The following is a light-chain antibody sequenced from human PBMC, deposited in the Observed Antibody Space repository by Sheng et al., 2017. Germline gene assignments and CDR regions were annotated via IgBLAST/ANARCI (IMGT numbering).Light chain of an antibody. CDR3: QQIYTSSRT. V-gene: IGKV1-39*01. CDR2: GTS. CDR1: QTISSY. Sequence: DIQMTQSPSSLSASVGDRVTITCRAGQTISSYLNWYQQKPGKAPKLLIHGTSTLQIGVPSRFSGSGSGTDFTLTITSLQPEDFATYSCQQIYTSSRTFGPGTKVDVK. J-gene: IGKJ3*01.